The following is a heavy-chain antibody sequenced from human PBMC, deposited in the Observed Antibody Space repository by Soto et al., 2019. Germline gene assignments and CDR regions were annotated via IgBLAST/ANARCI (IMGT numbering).Heavy chain of an antibody. V-gene: IGHV4-34*01. CDR3: ARGEGRLVGTWFDP. J-gene: IGHJ5*02. CDR1: GGSFSRYY. CDR2: INHSGST. D-gene: IGHD5-12*01. Sequence: SETLSLTCDVYGGSFSRYYWNWIRQPPGKGLEWLGEINHSGSTNYNPSLESRVTISLDTSKTQFSLKLTSVTAADTAVYYCARGEGRLVGTWFDPWGQGTLVTVSP.